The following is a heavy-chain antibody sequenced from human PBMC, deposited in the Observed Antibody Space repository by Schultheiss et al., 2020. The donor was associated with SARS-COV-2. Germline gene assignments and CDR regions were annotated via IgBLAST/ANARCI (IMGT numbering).Heavy chain of an antibody. CDR2: IIPIFGTA. J-gene: IGHJ4*02. CDR3: ARVSLRGSDY. Sequence: SVKVSCKTSGGTFSSYAISWVRQAPGQRLEWMGGIIPIFGTANYAQKFQGRVTITADKSTSTAYMELSSLRSEDTAVYYCARVSLRGSDYWGQGTLVTVSS. D-gene: IGHD3-10*01. CDR1: GGTFSSYA. V-gene: IGHV1-69*06.